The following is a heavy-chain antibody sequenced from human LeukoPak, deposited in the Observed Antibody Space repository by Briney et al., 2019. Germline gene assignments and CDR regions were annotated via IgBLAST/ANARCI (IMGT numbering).Heavy chain of an antibody. CDR3: ARGNYGDYVLDY. Sequence: GGSLGLSCAASGFTFSSYSMKWVRQAPGKGLEWVSSISTGSSYIYYADSVKGRFTISRDNAKNSLYLQMNSLRVEDTAVYYCARGNYGDYVLDYWGQGTLVTVSS. CDR2: ISTGSSYI. D-gene: IGHD4-17*01. CDR1: GFTFSSYS. V-gene: IGHV3-21*01. J-gene: IGHJ4*02.